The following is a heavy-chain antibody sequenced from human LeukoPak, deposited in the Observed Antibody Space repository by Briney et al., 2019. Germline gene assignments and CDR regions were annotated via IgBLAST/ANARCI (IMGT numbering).Heavy chain of an antibody. CDR1: GFTFSSYA. Sequence: PGRSLRLSCAASGFTFSSYAMHWVRQAPGKGLEWVAVISYDGSNKYYADSVKGRYTISRDNSKNTLYLQMNSLRAEDTAVYYCARDSGYYDSSGPFVYWGQGTLVTVSS. CDR3: ARDSGYYDSSGPFVY. CDR2: ISYDGSNK. D-gene: IGHD3-22*01. V-gene: IGHV3-30*04. J-gene: IGHJ4*02.